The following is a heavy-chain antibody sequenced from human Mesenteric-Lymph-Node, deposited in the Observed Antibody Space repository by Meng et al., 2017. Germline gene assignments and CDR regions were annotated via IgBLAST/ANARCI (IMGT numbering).Heavy chain of an antibody. Sequence: QVQEQESGAELVRPPGTLSLTCAVSRGTRGRRNWGSWVRQLPGKGLEWIGEIYHSASTNYNPSLKSRVTISVDESKNQFSLRLSSVTAADTAVYHCARVGAYCGGDCYHPRWGQGTLVTVSS. J-gene: IGHJ4*02. CDR3: ARVGAYCGGDCYHPR. D-gene: IGHD2-21*02. V-gene: IGHV4-4*03. CDR2: IYHSAST. CDR1: RGTRGRRNW.